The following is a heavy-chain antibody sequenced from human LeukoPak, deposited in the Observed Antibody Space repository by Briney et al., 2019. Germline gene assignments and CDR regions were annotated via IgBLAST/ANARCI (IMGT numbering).Heavy chain of an antibody. CDR2: ISSSSSYI. Sequence: GGSLRLSCTGSGLTFIDYWMTWVRQAPGKGLEWVSSISSSSSYIYYADSVKGRFTISRDNAKNSLYLQMNSLRAEDTAVYYCARELAKRDPIDYWGQGTLVTVSS. V-gene: IGHV3-21*01. CDR1: GLTFIDYW. J-gene: IGHJ4*02. CDR3: ARELAKRDPIDY. D-gene: IGHD5-12*01.